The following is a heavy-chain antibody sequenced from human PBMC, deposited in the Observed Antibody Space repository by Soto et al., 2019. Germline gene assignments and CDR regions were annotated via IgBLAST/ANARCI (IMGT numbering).Heavy chain of an antibody. V-gene: IGHV3-64*01. D-gene: IGHD3-10*01. CDR1: GFTLSGYA. CDR2: ISSNGVGT. Sequence: GGSLRLSCAASGFTLSGYAMDWVRQAPGKGLEYVSGISSNGVGTYYANSVQGRFTISRDNSKNTVYLQMGSLRPEDMAVYYCARRARSDFYYMDVWGKGTTVTVSS. J-gene: IGHJ6*03. CDR3: ARRARSDFYYMDV.